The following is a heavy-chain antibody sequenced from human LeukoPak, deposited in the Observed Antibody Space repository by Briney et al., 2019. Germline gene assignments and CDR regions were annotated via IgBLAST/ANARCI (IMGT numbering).Heavy chain of an antibody. CDR2: IKHKVSEK. Sequence: PGGSLRLSSAPSLYTFIINLISWVRQTLRERLECVANIKHKVSEKYYVDSVKGRFTISRDNAKNSLYLQMNSLRAEDTAVYYCARLGTSGYYDFWSGTRDYYMDVWGKGTTVTVSS. V-gene: IGHV3-7*01. CDR3: ARLGTSGYYDFWSGTRDYYMDV. CDR1: LYTFIINL. J-gene: IGHJ6*03. D-gene: IGHD3-3*01.